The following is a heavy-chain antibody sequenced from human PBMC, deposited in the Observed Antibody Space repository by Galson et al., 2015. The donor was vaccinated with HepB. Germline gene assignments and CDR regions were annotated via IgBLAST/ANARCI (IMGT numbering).Heavy chain of an antibody. V-gene: IGHV5-51*01. CDR3: AQHAMEPTGNIRGWPTGGDY. Sequence: QSGAEVKKPGESLKISCKGSGYSFTSYWIGWVRQMPGKGLEWMGIIYPGDSDTRYSPSFQGQVTISADKSISTAYQQWSSLKASDTALYYCAQHAMEPTGNIRGWPTGGDYWGQGTLVTVSS. J-gene: IGHJ4*02. D-gene: IGHD6-19*01. CDR1: GYSFTSYW. CDR2: IYPGDSDT.